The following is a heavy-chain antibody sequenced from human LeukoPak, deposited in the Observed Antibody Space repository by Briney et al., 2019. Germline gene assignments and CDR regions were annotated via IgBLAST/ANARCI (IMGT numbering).Heavy chain of an antibody. CDR3: AKAYLYYFDY. CDR1: GFTFSTSA. CDR2: ITSSGGNT. J-gene: IGHJ4*02. D-gene: IGHD2-21*01. V-gene: IGHV3-23*01. Sequence: GGSLRLSCSASGFTFSTSAMNWVRQAPGKGLEWVSRITSSGGNTYYADSVTGRFTISRDNSKSTLYLQMNSLRAEDTAIYYCAKAYLYYFDYWGQGTLVTVSS.